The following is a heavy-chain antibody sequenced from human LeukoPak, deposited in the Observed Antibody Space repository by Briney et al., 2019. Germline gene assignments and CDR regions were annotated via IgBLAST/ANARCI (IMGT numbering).Heavy chain of an antibody. CDR1: AYTFTKYG. CDR3: ARGGYDILTGYLNWFDP. Sequence: GASVKVSCKASAYTFTKYGISWVRQAPGQGLEWMGWISAYNGNTNYAQNLQGRVTMTTDTSTSTAYMELRSLRSDDTAVYYCARGGYDILTGYLNWFDPWGQGTLVTVSS. D-gene: IGHD3-9*01. CDR2: ISAYNGNT. V-gene: IGHV1-18*01. J-gene: IGHJ5*02.